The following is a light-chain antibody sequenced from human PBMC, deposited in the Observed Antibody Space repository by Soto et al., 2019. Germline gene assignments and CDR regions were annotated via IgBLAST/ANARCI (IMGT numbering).Light chain of an antibody. CDR1: QSVSSY. CDR2: DAS. V-gene: IGKV3-11*01. CDR3: QQRSNWAPTWT. J-gene: IGKJ1*01. Sequence: EIVLTQSPATLSLSAGERATLSCRASQSVSSYLAWYQQKPGQAPRLLIYDASKGATGIPARFSGSGSGTDFTHTISSIEPEDFAVYYCQQRSNWAPTWTFGQGTRVEIK.